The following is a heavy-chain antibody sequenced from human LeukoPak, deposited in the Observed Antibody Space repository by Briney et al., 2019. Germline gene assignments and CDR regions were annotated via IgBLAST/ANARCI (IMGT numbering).Heavy chain of an antibody. V-gene: IGHV4-61*02. CDR1: GVSITTGSFY. CDR2: SYTVGSG. CDR3: ATERVYGVSSPAFDN. J-gene: IGHJ4*02. Sequence: SETLSLTCTVAGVSITTGSFYWTWVRQPAGKGLEWIGRSYTVGSGMYNPSLKSRASISVDTSKNQFSLKLTSVTAGDTGIYYCATERVYGVSSPAFDNWGQGTLVTVSS. D-gene: IGHD2-8*01.